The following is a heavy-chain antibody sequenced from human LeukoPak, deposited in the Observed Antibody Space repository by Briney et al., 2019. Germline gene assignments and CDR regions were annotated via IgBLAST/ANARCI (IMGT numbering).Heavy chain of an antibody. CDR2: FDPEDGET. D-gene: IGHD3-3*01. Sequence: GSVKVSCKVSGYTLTELSMHWVRQAPGKGLEWMGGFDPEDGETIYAQKFQGRVTMTEDTSTDTAYMELSSLRSEDTAVYYCAKSRFLEWLGAFDIWGQGTMVTVSS. CDR1: GYTLTELS. CDR3: AKSRFLEWLGAFDI. V-gene: IGHV1-24*01. J-gene: IGHJ3*02.